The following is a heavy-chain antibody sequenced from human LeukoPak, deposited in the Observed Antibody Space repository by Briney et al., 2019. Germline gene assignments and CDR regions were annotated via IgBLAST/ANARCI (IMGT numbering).Heavy chain of an antibody. J-gene: IGHJ6*02. Sequence: ASVKVSCEASGYTFTSYGIIWVRQAPGQGLEWMGWISANNGNTNYAQKLQGRVTMTTDTSTTTAYLELRSLRSGDTAVYYCARDIYCSGGSCYYYYGMDVWGQGTTVTASS. CDR3: ARDIYCSGGSCYYYYGMDV. V-gene: IGHV1-18*01. CDR1: GYTFTSYG. D-gene: IGHD2-15*01. CDR2: ISANNGNT.